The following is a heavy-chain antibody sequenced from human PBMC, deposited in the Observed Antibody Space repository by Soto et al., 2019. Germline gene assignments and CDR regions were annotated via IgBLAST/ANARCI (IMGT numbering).Heavy chain of an antibody. Sequence: QLQLQESGSGLVRPSQTLSLSCAVSGGSISSGGYSWNWIRQSPGKGLEWIGYIYHGGSTYSNPSLESRVTLSVDTSKNLFAMLLNSVIAADTAVYYCARDRRSLYHDGSGLDYWGQGILVTVSS. CDR3: ARDRRSLYHDGSGLDY. D-gene: IGHD3-22*01. J-gene: IGHJ4*02. V-gene: IGHV4-30-2*06. CDR2: IYHGGST. CDR1: GGSISSGGYS.